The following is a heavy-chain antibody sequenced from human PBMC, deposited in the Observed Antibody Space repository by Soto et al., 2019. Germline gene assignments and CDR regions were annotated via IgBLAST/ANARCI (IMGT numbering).Heavy chain of an antibody. Sequence: QVPLVQSGAEVKKPGASVRVSCKASGYTLTSYGISWVRQAPGQGLEWMGWISTYNGNSNYAQELQGRVTMTTDTSTSTAYMELRSLRSDDTAVYYCARDRRGGWSRHWGQGTLVTVSA. CDR3: ARDRRGGWSRH. CDR1: GYTLTSYG. J-gene: IGHJ4*02. D-gene: IGHD6-19*01. CDR2: ISTYNGNS. V-gene: IGHV1-18*01.